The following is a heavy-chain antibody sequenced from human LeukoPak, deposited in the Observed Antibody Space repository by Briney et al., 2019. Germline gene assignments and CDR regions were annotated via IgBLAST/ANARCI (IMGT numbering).Heavy chain of an antibody. V-gene: IGHV4-59*01. CDR2: IYYSGST. J-gene: IGHJ4*02. CDR3: ASPSEDSSGWESFDY. D-gene: IGHD6-19*01. CDR1: GGSISSYY. Sequence: PSETLSLTCTVSGGSISSYYWSWIRRPPGMGLEWIGYIYYSGSTNYNPSLKSRVTISVDTSKNQFSLKLSSVTAADTAVYYCASPSEDSSGWESFDYWGQGTLVTVSS.